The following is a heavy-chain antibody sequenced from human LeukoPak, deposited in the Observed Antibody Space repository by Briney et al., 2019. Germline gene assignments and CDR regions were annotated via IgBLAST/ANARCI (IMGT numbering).Heavy chain of an antibody. CDR1: GFTFRSHA. J-gene: IGHJ6*02. V-gene: IGHV3-23*01. CDR3: ARAPYAIDYYYGMDV. CDR2: IYENGGTT. D-gene: IGHD2-8*01. Sequence: GGSLRLSCVGSGFTFRSHAMSWVRQAPEKGLEFVSGIYENGGTTYYADSVKGRFSISRDNSKNTLYLQMNSLRAEDTAVYYCARAPYAIDYYYGMDVWGQGTTVTVSS.